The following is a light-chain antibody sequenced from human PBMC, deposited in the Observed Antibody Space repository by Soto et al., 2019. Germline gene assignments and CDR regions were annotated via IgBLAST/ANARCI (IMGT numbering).Light chain of an antibody. Sequence: QSALTQPASVSGSPGQSITISCTGSSSDIGGYNYVSWYQQYPGKAPKLIIYEVNNRPSGISNRFSASKSGNTASLTISGLQAEDETDYCCSSYTNSDTWVFGGGTKVTVL. V-gene: IGLV2-14*01. CDR3: SSYTNSDTWV. CDR1: SSDIGGYNY. J-gene: IGLJ3*02. CDR2: EVN.